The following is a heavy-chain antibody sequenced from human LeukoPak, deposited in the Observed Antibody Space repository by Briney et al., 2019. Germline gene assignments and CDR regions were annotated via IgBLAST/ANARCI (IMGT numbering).Heavy chain of an antibody. V-gene: IGHV4-34*01. Sequence: SETLSLTCAVYGGSFSGYYWSWIRQPPGKGLEWIGSIYYSGSTYYNPSLKSRVTISVDTSKNQFSLKLSSVTAADTAVYYCARSGSSGYYYGWFDPWGQGTLVTVSS. D-gene: IGHD3-22*01. CDR2: IYYSGST. J-gene: IGHJ5*02. CDR3: ARSGSSGYYYGWFDP. CDR1: GGSFSGYY.